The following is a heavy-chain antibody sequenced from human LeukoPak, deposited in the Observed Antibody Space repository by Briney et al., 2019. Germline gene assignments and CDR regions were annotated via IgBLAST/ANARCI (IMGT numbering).Heavy chain of an antibody. CDR3: ARAVDIVATITYDY. CDR2: IKQDGSEK. D-gene: IGHD5-12*01. Sequence: PGGSLRLSCAASGFTLSSYWMSWVRQAPGKGLEWVANIKQDGSEKYYVDSVKGRFTISRDNAKNSLYLQMNSLRAEDTAVYYCARAVDIVATITYDYWGQGTLVTVSS. J-gene: IGHJ4*02. CDR1: GFTLSSYW. V-gene: IGHV3-7*01.